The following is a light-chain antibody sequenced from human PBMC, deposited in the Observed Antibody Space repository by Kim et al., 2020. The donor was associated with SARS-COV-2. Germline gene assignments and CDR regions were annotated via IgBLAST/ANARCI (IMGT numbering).Light chain of an antibody. Sequence: SPGERATRYCRASQSIGDWLAWYQQRSGQAPRLLIYDASIRATGIPARFSGSGSGTDFTLTISSLEPEDFAVYYCQQRRTWPLTFGGGTKVDIK. J-gene: IGKJ4*01. V-gene: IGKV3-11*01. CDR3: QQRRTWPLT. CDR2: DAS. CDR1: QSIGDW.